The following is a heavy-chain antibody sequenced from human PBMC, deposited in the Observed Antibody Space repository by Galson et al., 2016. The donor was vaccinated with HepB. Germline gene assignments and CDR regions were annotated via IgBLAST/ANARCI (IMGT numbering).Heavy chain of an antibody. Sequence: CAISGDSVSSNSAAWTWIRQSPLRGLEWLGRTYYRSKWYNDYAVSVKSRISLHPDTSKNQFSLQLNSVTPEDTAVYYGARVRCSTFRCQNWFDPWGQGTLVTVSS. J-gene: IGHJ5*02. CDR1: GDSVSSNSAA. CDR3: ARVRCSTFRCQNWFDP. D-gene: IGHD2/OR15-2a*01. V-gene: IGHV6-1*01. CDR2: TYYRSKWYN.